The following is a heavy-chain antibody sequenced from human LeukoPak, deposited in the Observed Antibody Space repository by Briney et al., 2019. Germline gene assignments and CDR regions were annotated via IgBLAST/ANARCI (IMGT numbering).Heavy chain of an antibody. CDR1: GGSLSSGGYY. J-gene: IGHJ6*04. V-gene: IGHV4-31*03. D-gene: IGHD3-10*01. CDR3: ARAGLTQTLDV. CDR2: IYYSGST. Sequence: SETLSLTRTLSGGSLSSGGYYSSWTRQHPGKGLEWIGYIYYSGSTYYNPSLKSRVTISVDTSKNQFSLKLSSVTAADTAVYYCARAGLTQTLDVWGKGTTVTVSS.